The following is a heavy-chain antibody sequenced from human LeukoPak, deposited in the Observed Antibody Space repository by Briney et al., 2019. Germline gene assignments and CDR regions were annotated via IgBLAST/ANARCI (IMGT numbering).Heavy chain of an antibody. CDR3: AREMDAHPRIVV. J-gene: IGHJ4*02. CDR2: INYSGST. CDR1: GGSISSGGYR. Sequence: SETLSLTCAVSGGSISSGGYRWTWIRQHPGKGLEWIGYINYSGSTYYNPSLKSRVIISVDTSKNQFSLNLNSVTAADTAVYYCAREMDAHPRIVVWGQGTLVTVSS. V-gene: IGHV4-31*11. D-gene: IGHD2-21*01.